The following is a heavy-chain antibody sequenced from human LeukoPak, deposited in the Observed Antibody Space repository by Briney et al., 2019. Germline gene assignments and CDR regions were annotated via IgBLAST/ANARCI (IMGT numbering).Heavy chain of an antibody. CDR2: MYYTGST. J-gene: IGHJ6*02. Sequence: SETLSLTCSVSGGSISSDYWSWIRQAPGKGLEWIGYMYYTGSTNYNPSLKSRVTISLATSKTQFSLKLSSVTPADTAVYYCARVSVVYGMDVWGQGTTVTVSS. CDR1: GGSISSDY. CDR3: ARVSVVYGMDV. V-gene: IGHV4-59*01.